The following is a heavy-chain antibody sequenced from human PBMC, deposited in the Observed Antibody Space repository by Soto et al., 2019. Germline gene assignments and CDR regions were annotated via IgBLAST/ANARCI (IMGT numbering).Heavy chain of an antibody. J-gene: IGHJ4*02. CDR1: GFTFSDHY. Sequence: EVQLVESEGGLVQPGGSLRLSCAASGFTFSDHYMDWVRQAPGKGLEWVGRSRNKANSYSTEYAASVKGRFTISRDESKNSLYLQMNNLKTEDTAVYYCARFSGSYTRGLDYWGQGTLVTVSS. V-gene: IGHV3-72*01. CDR2: SRNKANSYST. D-gene: IGHD1-26*01. CDR3: ARFSGSYTRGLDY.